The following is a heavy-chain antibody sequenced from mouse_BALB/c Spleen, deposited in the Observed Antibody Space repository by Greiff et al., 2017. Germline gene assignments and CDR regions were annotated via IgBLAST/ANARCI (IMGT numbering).Heavy chain of an antibody. J-gene: IGHJ3*01. CDR1: GFTFSSFG. CDR3: ARWDYGSSFAD. Sequence: EVQLVESGGGLVQPGGSRKLSCAASGFTFSSFGMHWVRQAPEKGLEWVAYISSGSSTIYYADKVKGRFTISRDNPKNTLFLQMTSLRSEDTAMYYCARWDYGSSFADWGQGTLVTVSA. V-gene: IGHV5-17*02. CDR2: ISSGSSTI. D-gene: IGHD1-1*01.